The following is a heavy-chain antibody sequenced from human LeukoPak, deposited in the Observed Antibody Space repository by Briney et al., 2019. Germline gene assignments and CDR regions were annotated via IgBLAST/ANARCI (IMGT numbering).Heavy chain of an antibody. D-gene: IGHD3-10*01. CDR3: ARDVHGSGSYFGATYYYYGMDA. CDR2: IWYDGSNK. V-gene: IGHV3-33*01. Sequence: PGRSLRLSCAASGFTFSSYGMHWVRQAPGKGLEWVAVIWYDGSNKYYADSVKGRFTISRDNSKNTLYLQMNSLRAEDTAVYYCARDVHGSGSYFGATYYYYGMDAWGQGTTVTVSS. CDR1: GFTFSSYG. J-gene: IGHJ6*02.